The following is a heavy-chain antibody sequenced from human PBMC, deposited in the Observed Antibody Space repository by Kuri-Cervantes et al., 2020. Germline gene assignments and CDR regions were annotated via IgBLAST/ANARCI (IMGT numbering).Heavy chain of an antibody. Sequence: SLKISCAASGFTFDYYAMHWVRQVPGKGLEWVSGISWNSGSKGYADSAKGRFTISRDNANNSLYLQINSLRAEDTALYYCAKDGYGDYRGGWFDPWGQGTLVTVSS. V-gene: IGHV3-9*01. CDR1: GFTFDYYA. CDR3: AKDGYGDYRGGWFDP. CDR2: ISWNSGSK. J-gene: IGHJ5*02. D-gene: IGHD4-17*01.